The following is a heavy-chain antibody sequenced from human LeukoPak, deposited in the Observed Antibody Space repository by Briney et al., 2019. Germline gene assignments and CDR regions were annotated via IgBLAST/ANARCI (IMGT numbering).Heavy chain of an antibody. V-gene: IGHV1-69*05. D-gene: IGHD6-19*01. CDR3: AKPLIAVAGTSAFDI. CDR2: IIPIFGTA. CDR1: GGTFSSYA. J-gene: IGHJ3*02. Sequence: SVKVSCKASGGTFSSYAIRWVRQAPGQGLEWMERIIPIFGTANYAQKFQGRVTITTDESTSTAYMELSSLRSEDTAVYYCAKPLIAVAGTSAFDIWGQGTMVTVSS.